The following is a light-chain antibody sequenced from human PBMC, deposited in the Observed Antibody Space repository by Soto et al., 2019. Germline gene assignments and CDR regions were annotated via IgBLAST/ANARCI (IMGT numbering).Light chain of an antibody. V-gene: IGKV1-5*01. CDR2: DAS. CDR1: QSISSW. J-gene: IGKJ1*01. Sequence: QMTQSPSTLSASVGDRVTITCRASQSISSWLAWYQQKPGKAPKLLIYDASSLESGVPSSFSGSGSGTDFTLTISCLQSEDFATYYCQQYYSYPQTFGQGTKVDI. CDR3: QQYYSYPQT.